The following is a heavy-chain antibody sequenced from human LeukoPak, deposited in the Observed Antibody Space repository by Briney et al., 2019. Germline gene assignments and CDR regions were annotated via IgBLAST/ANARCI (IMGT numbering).Heavy chain of an antibody. J-gene: IGHJ4*02. CDR3: ARDGKQQLGFDY. D-gene: IGHD6-13*01. CDR2: ISAYNGKT. Sequence: ASVKVSCKASGYTFTSYGISWVRQAPGQGREWMGWISAYNGKTNHAPNFQGRVTMTTDTSTSTAYMELRSLRADDTAVYYCARDGKQQLGFDYWGQGTLVTVSS. V-gene: IGHV1-18*01. CDR1: GYTFTSYG.